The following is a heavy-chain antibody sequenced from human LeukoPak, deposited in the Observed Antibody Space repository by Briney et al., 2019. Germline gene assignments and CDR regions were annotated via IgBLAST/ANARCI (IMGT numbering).Heavy chain of an antibody. Sequence: GESLKISFKGSGYSFTSYWIGWVRQMPGKGVEWMGIIYPCDSDTRYSPSFQGQVTISADKSLNTSFLQWSSLKASDTAMYYCARLDYYDSGYYFDYWGQGTLVTVPS. CDR1: GYSFTSYW. J-gene: IGHJ4*02. CDR3: ARLDYYDSGYYFDY. CDR2: IYPCDSDT. D-gene: IGHD3-22*01. V-gene: IGHV5-51*01.